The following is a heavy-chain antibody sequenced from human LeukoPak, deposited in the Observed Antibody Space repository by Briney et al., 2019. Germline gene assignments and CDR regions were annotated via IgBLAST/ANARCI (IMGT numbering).Heavy chain of an antibody. CDR3: ARLSGYDPRLDY. V-gene: IGHV4-38-2*02. J-gene: IGHJ4*02. D-gene: IGHD5-12*01. CDR1: GYSISSGYY. CDR2: IYHSGST. Sequence: SETLSLTCTVSGYSISSGYYWGWIRQPPGKGLEWIGSIYHSGSTYYNPSLKSRVTISVDTSKNQFSLKLSSVTAADTAVYYCARLSGYDPRLDYWGQGTLVTVSS.